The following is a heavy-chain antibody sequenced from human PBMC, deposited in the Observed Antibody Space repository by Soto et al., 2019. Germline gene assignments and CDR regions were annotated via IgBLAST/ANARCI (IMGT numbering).Heavy chain of an antibody. CDR1: AFTFRSYA. CDR3: ARDRLYDSNTYYYKYGMDV. V-gene: IGHV3-30-3*01. Sequence: GGSLRLSCAASAFTFRSYAIYWGRQAPGKGLEWVTVISYDGTNNYYADSVKGRFTVSRDNSKNTLYLQMNSLRAEDTAVYYCARDRLYDSNTYYYKYGMDVWGQGTTVTVSS. J-gene: IGHJ6*02. D-gene: IGHD3-22*01. CDR2: ISYDGTNN.